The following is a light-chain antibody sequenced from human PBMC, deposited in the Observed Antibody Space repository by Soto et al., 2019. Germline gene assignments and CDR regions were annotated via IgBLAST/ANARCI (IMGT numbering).Light chain of an antibody. CDR3: QHYYSSPFT. CDR1: QSILYSSNNKNY. V-gene: IGKV4-1*01. Sequence: IVMTQSPDSLAVSLGERATINCKSSQSILYSSNNKNYLAWYRQKPGQPPKLLIYWASTRESGVPDRFSGSGSGTDFTLTISSLQAEDVAVYYCQHYYSSPFTFGPGTKVDNK. J-gene: IGKJ3*01. CDR2: WAS.